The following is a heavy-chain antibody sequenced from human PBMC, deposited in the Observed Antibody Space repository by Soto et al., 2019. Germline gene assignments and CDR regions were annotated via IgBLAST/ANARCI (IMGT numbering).Heavy chain of an antibody. V-gene: IGHV3-33*01. CDR2: IWYDGSNK. CDR1: GFTFSSYG. Sequence: QVQLVESGGGVVQPGRSLRLSCAVSGFTFSSYGLHWVRQAPGKGLEWVAVIWYDGSNKYYADSVKGRFTISRDNSKNTLYLQMNSLRAEDTALYYCARGSEFDYWGQGTLVTVSS. J-gene: IGHJ4*02. D-gene: IGHD3-3*01. CDR3: ARGSEFDY.